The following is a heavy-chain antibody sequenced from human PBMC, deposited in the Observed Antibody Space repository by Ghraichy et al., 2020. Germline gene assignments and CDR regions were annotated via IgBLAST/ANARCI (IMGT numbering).Heavy chain of an antibody. CDR1: GGSVSSSNYY. CDR2: IHHSGST. Sequence: SETLSLTCTVSGGSVSSSNYYWGWIRQPPGKGLEWIANIHHSGSTYYNPSLKSRVTISIDTSKNQFSLNVTSVTAADTAVYYCARVIGTVEVAGMGKYYFDYWGQGTLGTVSS. D-gene: IGHD6-19*01. CDR3: ARVIGTVEVAGMGKYYFDY. V-gene: IGHV4-39*01. J-gene: IGHJ4*02.